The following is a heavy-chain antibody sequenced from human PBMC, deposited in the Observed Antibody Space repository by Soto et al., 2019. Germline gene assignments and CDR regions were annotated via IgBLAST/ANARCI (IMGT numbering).Heavy chain of an antibody. J-gene: IGHJ6*02. CDR2: ISARGGST. Sequence: GGSLRLSCADTGVTFSSYAMSWVRQAPGKGLEWVSAISARGGSTYYADSVKGRFTISRDTSKGTVYLQMNNLRGEDTAVYYCAKDMIIAAAGNEGPYYGLDVCGQRTTLTVSS. V-gene: IGHV3-23*01. CDR1: GVTFSSYA. D-gene: IGHD6-13*01. CDR3: AKDMIIAAAGNEGPYYGLDV.